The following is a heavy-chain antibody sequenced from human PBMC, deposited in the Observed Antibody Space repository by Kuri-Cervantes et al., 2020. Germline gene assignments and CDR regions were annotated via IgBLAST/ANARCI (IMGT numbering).Heavy chain of an antibody. CDR1: GFTFSSYW. Sequence: GGSLRLSCAASGFTFSSYWMHWVRQATGKGLEWVSAIGTAGDTNYPGSVKGRFTISRENAKNSLYLQMNGLRAGDTAIYYCARGGGRVLPSAIGYAFDIWGQGTMVTVSS. J-gene: IGHJ3*02. D-gene: IGHD2-2*01. CDR2: IGTAGDT. CDR3: ARGGGRVLPSAIGYAFDI. V-gene: IGHV3-13*01.